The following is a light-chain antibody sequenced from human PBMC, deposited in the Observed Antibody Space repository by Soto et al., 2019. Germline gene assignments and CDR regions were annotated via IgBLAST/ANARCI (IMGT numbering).Light chain of an antibody. CDR1: QIIARW. Sequence: DIQMTQFPSTLSASVGDRVTLTCRASQIIARWLTWYQQRPGKPPTLVVFDATKLQSGVPTRFSASGSGADFTLTISSLQPEDFAAYYCLQYNTLPHSFGPGTRL. J-gene: IGKJ2*03. V-gene: IGKV1-5*01. CDR3: LQYNTLPHS. CDR2: DAT.